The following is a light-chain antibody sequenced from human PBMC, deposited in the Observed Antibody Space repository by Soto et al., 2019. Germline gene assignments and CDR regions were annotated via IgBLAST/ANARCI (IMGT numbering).Light chain of an antibody. J-gene: IGKJ2*01. CDR3: QKYNSAPHT. CDR1: QDISKY. Sequence: DIQMTQSPSSLSASVGDRVTITCRAHQDISKYLAWYQQKPGKVPELLLYAASTLRTGVQSRFSGSGSGTVFTLTINNLQPEDFATDYCQKYNSAPHTLGRGTRLEIK. CDR2: AAS. V-gene: IGKV1-27*01.